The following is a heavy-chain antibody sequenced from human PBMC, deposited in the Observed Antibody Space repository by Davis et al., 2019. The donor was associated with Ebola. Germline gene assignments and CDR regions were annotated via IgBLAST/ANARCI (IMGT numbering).Heavy chain of an antibody. D-gene: IGHD2-21*01. CDR1: GFSLNTVGMA. CDR2: IFWDDDT. Sequence: SGPTLVKPTQTLTLTCTFSGFSLNTVGMAVGWIRQPPGKALEWLAVIFWDDDTRYNPSLRRRVTITKDTSKNQVVLTMTNMDPADTATYYCTREPVDIRAGIAGAFDPWGQGTLATVSS. J-gene: IGHJ5*02. CDR3: TREPVDIRAGIAGAFDP. V-gene: IGHV2-5*02.